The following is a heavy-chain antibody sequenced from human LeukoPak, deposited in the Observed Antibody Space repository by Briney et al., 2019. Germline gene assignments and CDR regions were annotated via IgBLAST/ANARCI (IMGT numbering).Heavy chain of an antibody. CDR3: ARVRPYSSGWNFDY. J-gene: IGHJ4*02. CDR2: INPNSGGT. CDR1: EYALTRYH. Sequence: APVKVSRKAFEYALTRYHIHLVRQAPWQRLELIGLINPNSGGTNYAQKFQGRVTMTRDTSISTAYMELSRLKSDDTAVYYCARVRPYSSGWNFDYWGQGTLLTVSS. V-gene: IGHV1-2*02. D-gene: IGHD6-19*01.